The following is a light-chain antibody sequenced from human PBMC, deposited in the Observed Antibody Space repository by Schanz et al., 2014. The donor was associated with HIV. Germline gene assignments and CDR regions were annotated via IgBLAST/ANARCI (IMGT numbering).Light chain of an antibody. CDR2: GSS. CDR3: QQYNSYST. V-gene: IGKV1-5*03. CDR1: ESIDTY. Sequence: DIEMTQSPSTLSAAVGDRVTITCRASESIDTYLAWYQQSPGKAPKLLIYGSSTLQSGVPSRISGSGSGTEFTLTINSLQPDDFATYYCQQYNSYSTFGQGTKVEIK. J-gene: IGKJ1*01.